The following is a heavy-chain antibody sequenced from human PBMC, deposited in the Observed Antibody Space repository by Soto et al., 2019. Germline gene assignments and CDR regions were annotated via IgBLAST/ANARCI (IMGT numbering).Heavy chain of an antibody. V-gene: IGHV3-21*01. J-gene: IGHJ5*02. D-gene: IGHD2-2*01. CDR3: ARVPYCSSSGCYSWFDP. CDR1: GFTFNSYS. CDR2: ISSFSNYM. Sequence: GGSLRLSCAVSGFTFNSYSMNWVRQAPGKGLEWVSSISSFSNYMYYTDSVKGRFTISRDNARNSLYLQMNSLRAEDTAVYYCARVPYCSSSGCYSWFDPWGQGTLVTVSS.